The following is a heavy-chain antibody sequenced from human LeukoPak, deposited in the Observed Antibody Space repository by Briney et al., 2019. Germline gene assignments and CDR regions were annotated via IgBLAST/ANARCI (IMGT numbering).Heavy chain of an antibody. J-gene: IGHJ3*02. Sequence: PGGSLRLSCAASGFTFSSYEMNWVRQAPGKGLEWVSYISSSGSTIYYADSVKGRFTISRVNAKNSLYLQMNSLRAEDTAVYYCARARWCSSTSCYFAAFDIWGQGTMVTVSS. CDR1: GFTFSSYE. CDR2: ISSSGSTI. V-gene: IGHV3-48*03. D-gene: IGHD2-2*01. CDR3: ARARWCSSTSCYFAAFDI.